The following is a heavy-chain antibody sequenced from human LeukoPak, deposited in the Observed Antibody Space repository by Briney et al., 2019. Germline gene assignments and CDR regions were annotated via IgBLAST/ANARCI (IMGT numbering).Heavy chain of an antibody. J-gene: IGHJ6*03. CDR1: AFTLISYN. V-gene: IGHV3-21*01. CDR3: ARVGQRGPLGAGKVWSGNYYFYYYMDV. Sequence: WGALRLSCEASAFTLISYNMNWVRRAPGKGGQGISSISSGSAYMNYADSVKGRFTISRDNAKNSLYLEMTSLRGEDTAVYYCARVGQRGPLGAGKVWSGNYYFYYYMDVWGKGTTVTASS. D-gene: IGHD3/OR15-3a*01. CDR2: ISSGSAYM.